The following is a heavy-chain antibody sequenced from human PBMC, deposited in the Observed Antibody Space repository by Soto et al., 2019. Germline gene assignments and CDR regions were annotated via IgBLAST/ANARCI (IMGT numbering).Heavy chain of an antibody. V-gene: IGHV5-51*01. CDR1: GYNFTINS. CDR3: ARLSLLTDYGGNLYYYYGMDV. D-gene: IGHD4-17*01. Sequence: PGESVKISCNGSGYNFTINSIGWVRQLHGKGLEWMGIIYPGDSDTRYSPSFQGQVTISADKSISTAYLQWSSLKASDTAMYYCARLSLLTDYGGNLYYYYGMDVWGQGTTVTVSS. J-gene: IGHJ6*02. CDR2: IYPGDSDT.